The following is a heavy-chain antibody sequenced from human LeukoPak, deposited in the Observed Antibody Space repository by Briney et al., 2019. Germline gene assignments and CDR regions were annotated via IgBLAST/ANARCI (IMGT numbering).Heavy chain of an antibody. Sequence: GXSLRLSCAASGFTFSSYAMSWVRQAPGKGLEWVSAISGSGGSTYYADSVKGRFTISRDNSKNTLYLQMNSLRAEDTAVYYCASSSSGWEYYFDYWGQGTLVTVSS. J-gene: IGHJ4*02. CDR2: ISGSGGST. CDR1: GFTFSSYA. CDR3: ASSSSGWEYYFDY. V-gene: IGHV3-23*01. D-gene: IGHD6-19*01.